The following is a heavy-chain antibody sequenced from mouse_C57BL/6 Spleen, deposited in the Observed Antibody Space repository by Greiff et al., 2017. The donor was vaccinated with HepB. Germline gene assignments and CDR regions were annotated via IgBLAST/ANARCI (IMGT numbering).Heavy chain of an antibody. CDR2: IWSGGST. CDR1: GFSLTSYG. V-gene: IGHV2-4*01. J-gene: IGHJ3*01. Sequence: VQRMESGPGLVQPSQSLSITCTVSGFSLTSYGVHWVRQPPGKGLEWLGVIWSGGSTDYNAAFISRLSISKDNSKSQVFIKMNSLQADDTAIYYCAKKGDYSNWFAYWGQGTLVTVSA. CDR3: AKKGDYSNWFAY. D-gene: IGHD2-5*01.